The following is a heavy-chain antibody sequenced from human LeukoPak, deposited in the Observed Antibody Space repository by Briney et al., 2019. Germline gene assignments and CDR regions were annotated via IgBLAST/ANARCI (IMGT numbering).Heavy chain of an antibody. CDR3: VRSMSGRNDL. CDR1: GFTFSNYW. J-gene: IGHJ5*02. CDR2: ISVEGTRT. Sequence: GRSLRLSCAASGFTFSNYWVHCVRQAPGKGLVWVSRISVEGTRTDYADSVRGRFTISRDNAKNTLYLQMNGLTAEDTAIYYCVRSMSGRNDLWGQGTLVSVSA. V-gene: IGHV3-74*01. D-gene: IGHD3-3*01.